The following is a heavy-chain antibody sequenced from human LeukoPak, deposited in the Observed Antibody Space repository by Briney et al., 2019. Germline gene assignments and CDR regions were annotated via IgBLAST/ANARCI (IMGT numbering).Heavy chain of an antibody. J-gene: IGHJ4*02. CDR3: ENFPAWTQLCFYY. V-gene: IGHV3-48*02. CDR1: CHLRRQC. D-gene: IGHD3-16*01. CDR2: ISSSRSTI. Sequence: GGSLRLPLFSSDCHLRRQCINLGRPAPGKGLEWVSYISSSRSTIYYADSVKGRFNISRDNANNSLYLQMNSLRDDDTAVYCRENFPAWTQLCFYYLGQGTLVTVSS.